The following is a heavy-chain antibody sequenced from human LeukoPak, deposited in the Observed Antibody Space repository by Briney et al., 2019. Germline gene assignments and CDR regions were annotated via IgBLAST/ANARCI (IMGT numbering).Heavy chain of an antibody. D-gene: IGHD3-3*01. Sequence: GATVKISCKASGYTLTELSMHWVRQAPGKGLEWMGGFDPEDGETIYAQKFQGRVTMTEDTSTDTAYMELSSLRSEDTAVYYCATDLRITIFGVVIHAFDIWGQGTMVTVSS. CDR1: GYTLTELS. CDR3: ATDLRITIFGVVIHAFDI. V-gene: IGHV1-24*01. J-gene: IGHJ3*02. CDR2: FDPEDGET.